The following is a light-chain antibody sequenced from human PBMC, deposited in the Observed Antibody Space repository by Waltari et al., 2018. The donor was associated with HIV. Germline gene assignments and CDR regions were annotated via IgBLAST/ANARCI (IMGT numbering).Light chain of an antibody. J-gene: IGLJ2*01. CDR2: GKN. CDR3: NSRDSTGNHLVV. V-gene: IGLV3-19*01. CDR1: SFRPYY. Sequence: SSGVAQDPAVSVALGQTVTITCRGDSFRPYYATWYQQKPGQAPVLIFYGKNSRPSGIPDRFSGSTSGNTAFLTITGAQAEDEAAYYCNSRDSTGNHLVVFGGGTKLTVL.